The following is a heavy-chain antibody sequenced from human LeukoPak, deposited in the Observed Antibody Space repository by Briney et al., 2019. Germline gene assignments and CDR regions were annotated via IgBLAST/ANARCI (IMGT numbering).Heavy chain of an antibody. Sequence: GESLRLSCATSGFTFSSSTFGSYTMNWVRQAPGKGLEWVSSISSTGTYLYYTDSVKGRFTISRDIANSLLYLQMNSLRADDTAVYYCARDLDYSTGFDYWGQGTLVTVSS. CDR3: ARDLDYSTGFDY. D-gene: IGHD4-11*01. V-gene: IGHV3-21*01. CDR1: GFTFSSSTFGSYT. J-gene: IGHJ4*02. CDR2: ISSTGTYL.